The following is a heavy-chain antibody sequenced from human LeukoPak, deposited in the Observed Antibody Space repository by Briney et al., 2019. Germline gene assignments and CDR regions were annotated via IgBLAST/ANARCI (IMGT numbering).Heavy chain of an antibody. CDR2: IIPILGTA. D-gene: IGHD3-3*01. CDR1: GGTFSSYT. J-gene: IGHJ4*02. V-gene: IGHV1-69*08. Sequence: SVKVSCKASGGTFSSYTISWVRQAPGQGLEWMGRIIPILGTANYAQKFQGRVTITADKSTSTAYMELSSLRSEDTAVYYCARGSVFGVVIITHWGQGTLVTVSS. CDR3: ARGSVFGVVIITH.